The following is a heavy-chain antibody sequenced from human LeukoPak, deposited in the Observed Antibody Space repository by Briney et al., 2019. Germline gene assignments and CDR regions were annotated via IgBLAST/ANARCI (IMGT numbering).Heavy chain of an antibody. CDR3: ARDLGTMVYFDY. V-gene: IGHV3-48*01. J-gene: IGHJ4*02. Sequence: GGSLRLSCAASGFTFTVYSMTWVRQAPGKGLEWISHISAASHGIYYADSVKGRFTVSRDNAKNSLYLQMNSLRAEDTAVYYCARDLGTMVYFDYWGQGTLVTVSS. D-gene: IGHD3-10*01. CDR1: GFTFTVYS. CDR2: ISAASHGI.